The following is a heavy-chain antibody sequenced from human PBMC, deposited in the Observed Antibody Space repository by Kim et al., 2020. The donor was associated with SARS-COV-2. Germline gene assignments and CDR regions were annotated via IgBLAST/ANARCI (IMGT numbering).Heavy chain of an antibody. CDR1: GFTFSGSA. CDR3: TSVVVVAATVDSYYYGMDV. V-gene: IGHV3-73*01. J-gene: IGHJ6*02. D-gene: IGHD2-15*01. CDR2: IRSKANSYAT. Sequence: GGSLRLSCAASGFTFSGSAMHWVRQASGKGLEWVGRIRSKANSYATAYAASVKGRFTISRDDSKNTAYLQMNSLKTEDTAVYYCTSVVVVAATVDSYYYGMDVWGQGTTVTVSS.